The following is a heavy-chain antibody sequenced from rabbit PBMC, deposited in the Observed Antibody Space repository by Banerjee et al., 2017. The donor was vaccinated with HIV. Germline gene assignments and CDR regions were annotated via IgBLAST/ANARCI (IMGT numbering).Heavy chain of an antibody. J-gene: IGHJ6*01. CDR3: ARFVGDHYVEL. D-gene: IGHD2-1*01. CDR1: GFSLNKNYV. CDR2: IYTGISGST. V-gene: IGHV1S45*01. Sequence: QEQMEEFGGDLVKTEGSLTLTCTASGFSLNKNYVMCWVRQAPGKGLEWIACIYTGISGSTYYASWAKGRFTISKTSSTTVTLQMTSLTAADTATYLCARFVGDHYVELWGQGTLVTVS.